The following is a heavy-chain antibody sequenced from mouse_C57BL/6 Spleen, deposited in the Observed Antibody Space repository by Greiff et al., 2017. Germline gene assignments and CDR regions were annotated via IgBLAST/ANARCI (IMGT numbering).Heavy chain of an antibody. Sequence: EVKLLESGPGLVKPSQSLSLTCSVTGYSITSGYYWNWIRQFPGNKLEWMGYISYDGSNNYNPSLKNRISITRDTSKNQFFLKLNSVTTEDTATYYCARDYYGKSLAYWGQGTLVTVSA. J-gene: IGHJ3*01. CDR2: ISYDGSN. D-gene: IGHD2-1*01. CDR3: ARDYYGKSLAY. V-gene: IGHV3-6*01. CDR1: GYSITSGYY.